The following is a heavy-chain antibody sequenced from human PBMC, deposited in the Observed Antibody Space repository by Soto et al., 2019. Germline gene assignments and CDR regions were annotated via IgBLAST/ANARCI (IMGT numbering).Heavy chain of an antibody. V-gene: IGHV1-2*04. CDR3: ARAGVLLWFGSFDY. CDR2: INPNSGGT. D-gene: IGHD3-10*01. CDR1: GYTFTGYY. J-gene: IGHJ4*02. Sequence: GSVKVSCKASGYTFTGYYMHWVRQAPGQGLEWMGWINPNSGGTNYAQKFQGWVTMTRDTSISTAYMELSRLRSDDTAVYYCARAGVLLWFGSFDYWGQGTLVTVSS.